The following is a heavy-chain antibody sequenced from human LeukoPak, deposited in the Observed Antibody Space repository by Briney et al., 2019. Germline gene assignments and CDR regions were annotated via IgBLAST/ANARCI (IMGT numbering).Heavy chain of an antibody. J-gene: IGHJ6*02. CDR1: GGSIGTFY. V-gene: IGHV4-59*01. CDR3: VREQRSYDFSSSFYVAHGMDV. Sequence: SETLSLTCTVSGGSIGTFYWSWIRRPPGKGLEWIGYIYYTGSTNYNPSLKSRVTISVDTSKNQVSLRLTSVTAADTAVYYCVREQRSYDFSSSFYVAHGMDVWGQGTTVIVSS. D-gene: IGHD3-3*01. CDR2: IYYTGST.